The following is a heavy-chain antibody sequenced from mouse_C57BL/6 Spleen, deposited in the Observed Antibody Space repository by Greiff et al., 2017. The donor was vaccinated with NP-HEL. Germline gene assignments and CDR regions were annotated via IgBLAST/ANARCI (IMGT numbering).Heavy chain of an antibody. CDR2: INPGSGGT. CDR3: ARGDDGYSDY. D-gene: IGHD2-3*01. J-gene: IGHJ2*01. CDR1: GYAFTNYL. Sequence: QVQLQQSGAELVRPGTSVKVSCKASGYAFTNYLIEWVKQRPGQGLEWIGVINPGSGGTNYNEKFKGKATLTADKSSSTAYMQLSSLTSEDSAVYVCARGDDGYSDYWGQGTTLTVSS. V-gene: IGHV1-54*01.